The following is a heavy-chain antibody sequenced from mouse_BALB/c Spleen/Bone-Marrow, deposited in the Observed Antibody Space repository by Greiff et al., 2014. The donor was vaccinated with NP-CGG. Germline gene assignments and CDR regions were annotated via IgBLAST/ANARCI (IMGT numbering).Heavy chain of an antibody. Sequence: EVKVEESGGGLVQPGGSLRLSCATSGFTFTDYYMSWVRQPPGKALEWLGFIRNKANGYTTEYSASVKGRFTISRDNSQSILYLQMNTLGAEDSATYYCARDKNYGSYWYFDVWGAGTTVTVSS. CDR1: GFTFTDYY. CDR2: IRNKANGYTT. D-gene: IGHD2-1*01. V-gene: IGHV7-3*02. CDR3: ARDKNYGSYWYFDV. J-gene: IGHJ1*01.